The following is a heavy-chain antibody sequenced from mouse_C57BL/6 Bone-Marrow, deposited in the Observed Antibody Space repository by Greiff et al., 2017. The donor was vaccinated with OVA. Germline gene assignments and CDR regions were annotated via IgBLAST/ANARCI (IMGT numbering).Heavy chain of an antibody. J-gene: IGHJ2*01. D-gene: IGHD2-3*01. CDR3: TRWLLFDY. V-gene: IGHV1-15*01. CDR1: GYTFTDYE. CDR2: IDPEPGGT. Sequence: QVQLKQSGAELVRPGASVTLSCKASGYTFTDYEMHWVKQTPVHGLEWIGAIDPEPGGTAYNQKFTGKAILTADKSSSTAYMELRSLTSEDSAVYYCTRWLLFDYWGQGTTLTVSS.